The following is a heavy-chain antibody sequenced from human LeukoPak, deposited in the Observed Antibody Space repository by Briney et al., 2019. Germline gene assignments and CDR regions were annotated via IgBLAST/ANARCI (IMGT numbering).Heavy chain of an antibody. V-gene: IGHV4-59*01. Sequence: SETLSLTCTVSGGSISSYYWSWIRQPPGKGLEWIGYIYYSGSTNYNPSLKSRVTISVDTSKNQFSLKLSSVTAADTAVYYCASRRAGGKSDYWGQGTLVTVSS. CDR3: ASRRAGGKSDY. CDR1: GGSISSYY. D-gene: IGHD1-14*01. J-gene: IGHJ4*02. CDR2: IYYSGST.